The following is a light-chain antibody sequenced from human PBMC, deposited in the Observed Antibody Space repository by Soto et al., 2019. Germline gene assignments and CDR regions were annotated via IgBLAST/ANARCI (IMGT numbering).Light chain of an antibody. Sequence: DIQMTQSPSTLSASVGDRVTITCRASQTISSWLAWYQQKPGKAPKLLIYDVSSLESGVPSRFSGSGSGTEFTLTISSLQPEDFATYYCQQVSRYPITFGQGTRLEIK. CDR1: QTISSW. CDR3: QQVSRYPIT. V-gene: IGKV1-5*01. J-gene: IGKJ5*01. CDR2: DVS.